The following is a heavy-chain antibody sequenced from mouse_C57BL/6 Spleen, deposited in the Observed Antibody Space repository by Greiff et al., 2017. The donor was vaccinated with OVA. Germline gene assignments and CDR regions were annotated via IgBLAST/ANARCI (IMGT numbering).Heavy chain of an antibody. Sequence: QVHVKQSGPELVKPGASVKLSCKASGYTFTSYDINWVKQRPGQGLEWIGWIYPRDGSTKYNEKFKGKATLTVDTSSSTAYMELHSLTSEDSAVYFCARGSGYGYWGQGTTLTVSS. CDR2: IYPRDGST. D-gene: IGHD3-2*02. J-gene: IGHJ2*01. CDR3: ARGSGYGY. CDR1: GYTFTSYD. V-gene: IGHV1-85*01.